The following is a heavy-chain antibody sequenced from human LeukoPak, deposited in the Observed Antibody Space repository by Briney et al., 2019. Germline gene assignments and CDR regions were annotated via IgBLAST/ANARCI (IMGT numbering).Heavy chain of an antibody. CDR3: ARVGDSSGYLIQYFDY. Sequence: GGSLRLSCAASGFTFSTYAMHWVRQAPGKGLEWVAGISYDGTDKYYADSVKGRFTISRDNAKNSLYLQMNSLRVEDTAVYYCARVGDSSGYLIQYFDYWGQGISVTVSS. CDR2: ISYDGTDK. CDR1: GFTFSTYA. J-gene: IGHJ4*02. D-gene: IGHD3-22*01. V-gene: IGHV3-30*04.